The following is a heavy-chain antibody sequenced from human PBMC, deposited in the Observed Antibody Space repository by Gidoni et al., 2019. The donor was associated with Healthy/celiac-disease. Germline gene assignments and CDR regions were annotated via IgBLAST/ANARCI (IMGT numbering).Heavy chain of an antibody. CDR2: MNPNSGNT. V-gene: IGHV1-8*01. J-gene: IGHJ6*02. D-gene: IGHD2-15*01. CDR1: GYTFTRYD. CDR3: ARGGGRDGYYYYGMDV. Sequence: QVQLVQSGAEVTTPGASVKVSCQASGYTFTRYDIKWVRQATGQGLEWMGWMNPNSGNTGYEQKFQGRVTMTRNTSISTAYMELSSLRSEDTAVYYCARGGGRDGYYYYGMDVWGQGTTVTVSS.